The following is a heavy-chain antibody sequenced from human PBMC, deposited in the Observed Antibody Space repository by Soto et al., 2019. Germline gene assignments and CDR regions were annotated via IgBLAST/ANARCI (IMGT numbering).Heavy chain of an antibody. V-gene: IGHV4-59*01. CDR2: ISYSGRT. Sequence: SETLSLTCTISGDSINNYFWNWIRQSPGKGLEWIWYISYSGRTSYNPSLQSRVTISSDTSKNQFSLELSSVTAADTAVYYCARARQRDRRRGLDXWGQGTTVTVS. J-gene: IGHJ6*02. CDR3: ARARQRDRRRGLDX. D-gene: IGHD3-22*01. CDR1: GDSINNYF.